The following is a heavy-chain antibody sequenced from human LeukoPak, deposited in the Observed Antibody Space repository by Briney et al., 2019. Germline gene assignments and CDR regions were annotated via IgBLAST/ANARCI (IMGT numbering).Heavy chain of an antibody. V-gene: IGHV3-21*01. Sequence: GGSLRLSCAASGFTFSSYSMNWVRQAPGKGLEWVSSISSSSYINYADSVKGRFTISRDNAKNSLYLQMNSLRAEDTAVYYCARELTGTNWFDPWGQGTLVTVSS. J-gene: IGHJ5*02. CDR3: ARELTGTNWFDP. D-gene: IGHD1-7*01. CDR1: GFTFSSYS. CDR2: ISSSSYI.